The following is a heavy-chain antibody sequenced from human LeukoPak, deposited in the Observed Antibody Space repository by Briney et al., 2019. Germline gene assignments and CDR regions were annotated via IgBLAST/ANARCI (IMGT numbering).Heavy chain of an antibody. V-gene: IGHV4-39*07. J-gene: IGHJ4*02. Sequence: SETLSLTCTVSGGSISSSSYYWGWIRQPPGKGLEWIGSIYYSGSTYYNPSLKSRVTISVDTSKNQFSLKLSSVTAADTAVYYCAGVGYSSSGNYYNDRGAFDYWGQGTLVTVSS. D-gene: IGHD3-10*01. CDR2: IYYSGST. CDR3: AGVGYSSSGNYYNDRGAFDY. CDR1: GGSISSSSYY.